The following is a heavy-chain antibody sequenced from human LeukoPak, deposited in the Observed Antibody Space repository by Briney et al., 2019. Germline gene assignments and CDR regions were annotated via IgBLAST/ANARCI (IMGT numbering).Heavy chain of an antibody. CDR1: GFTVSSNY. CDR2: IYSGGST. V-gene: IGHV3-66*01. J-gene: IGHJ1*01. CDR3: ARYRWAEYFQH. D-gene: IGHD3-16*02. Sequence: GGSLRLSCAASGFTVSSNYMSWVRQAPGKGLEWVSVIYSGGSTYYADSVRGRFTISRDNSKNTLYLQMNSLRAEDTAVYCCARYRWAEYFQHWGQGTLVTVSS.